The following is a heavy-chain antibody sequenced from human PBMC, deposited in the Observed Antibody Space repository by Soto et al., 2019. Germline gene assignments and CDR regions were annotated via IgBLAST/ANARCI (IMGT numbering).Heavy chain of an antibody. CDR3: ARERCSGGSCYSDLDY. CDR1: GSTFSSYA. D-gene: IGHD2-15*01. V-gene: IGHV1-69*13. Sequence: SSGKVSCKASGSTFSSYAISWVRQAPGQGLEWMGGIIPIFGTANYAQKFQGRVTITADESTSTAYMELSSLRSEDTAVYYCARERCSGGSCYSDLDYWGQGTLVTVSS. CDR2: IIPIFGTA. J-gene: IGHJ4*02.